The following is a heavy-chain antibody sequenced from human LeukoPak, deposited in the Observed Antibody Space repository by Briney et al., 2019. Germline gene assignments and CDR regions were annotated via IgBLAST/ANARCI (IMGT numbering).Heavy chain of an antibody. CDR3: ARANGDLDY. J-gene: IGHJ4*02. V-gene: IGHV1-8*03. Sequence: ASVKVSCKASGYTFTRYDINWVRQATGQGLEWMGWINPNSGNRGYAQKFQGRVSITRDTSINTAYMELSSLRSDDTAVYYCARANGDLDYLGQGTLVTVSS. CDR1: GYTFTRYD. D-gene: IGHD4-17*01. CDR2: INPNSGNR.